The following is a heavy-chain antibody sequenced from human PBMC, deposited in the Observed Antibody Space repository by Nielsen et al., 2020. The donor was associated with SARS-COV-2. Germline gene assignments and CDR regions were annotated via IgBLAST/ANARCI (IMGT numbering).Heavy chain of an antibody. CDR3: ARGRAPLRY. Sequence: SETLSLTCSISGGSMNFFYWSWIRQAPGKGLEWIAYNYNSAKTMYNSSLKSRVTISVDTSMNLFSLKLTSMTAADTAVYYCARGRAPLRYWGQGILVTVSS. D-gene: IGHD2-15*01. J-gene: IGHJ4*02. CDR1: GGSMNFFY. V-gene: IGHV4-59*01. CDR2: NYNSAKT.